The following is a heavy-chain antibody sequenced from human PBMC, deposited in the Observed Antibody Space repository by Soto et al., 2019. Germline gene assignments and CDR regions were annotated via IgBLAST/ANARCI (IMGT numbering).Heavy chain of an antibody. CDR1: GYSFTRYG. V-gene: IGHV1-18*01. J-gene: IGHJ6*02. Sequence: QVQLVQSGAEVKNPGASVKVSCKASGYSFTRYGIGWARQAPGQGLEWMGWINAYNGNTNYAQNHQGRLTLTTDTSTTTAYVELRSLRSNDTAIYYCAMVDVYVTPSPQDVWGQGTTVTVSS. CDR3: AMVDVYVTPSPQDV. CDR2: INAYNGNT. D-gene: IGHD3-16*01.